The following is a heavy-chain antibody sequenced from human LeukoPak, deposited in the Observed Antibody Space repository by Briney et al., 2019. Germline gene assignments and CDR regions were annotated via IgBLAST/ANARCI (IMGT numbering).Heavy chain of an antibody. Sequence: PGGSLRLSCAASGFTFSTYWMTXVRQAPGKGPEWVANIKEDGSATYYVDSVKGRFTISRDNAKKSLYLQMNSLRAEDTAVYYCARDSPGYLAYDSWGQGTLVTVSS. CDR3: ARDSPGYLAYDS. V-gene: IGHV3-7*04. CDR2: IKEDGSAT. CDR1: GFTFSTYW. J-gene: IGHJ4*02. D-gene: IGHD1-1*01.